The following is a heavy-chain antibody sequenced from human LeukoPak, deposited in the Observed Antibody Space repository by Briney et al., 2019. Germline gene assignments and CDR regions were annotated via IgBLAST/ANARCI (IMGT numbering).Heavy chain of an antibody. J-gene: IGHJ6*04. CDR3: AREGAMIAAAGMDV. D-gene: IGHD6-13*01. V-gene: IGHV1-18*01. Sequence: ASVKVSCKASGYTFTSYGVSWVRQAPGQGLEWMGWISAYNGNTNYAQKLQGRVTMTTDTSTSTAYMELRSLRSDDTAVYYCAREGAMIAAAGMDVWGKGTTVTVSS. CDR2: ISAYNGNT. CDR1: GYTFTSYG.